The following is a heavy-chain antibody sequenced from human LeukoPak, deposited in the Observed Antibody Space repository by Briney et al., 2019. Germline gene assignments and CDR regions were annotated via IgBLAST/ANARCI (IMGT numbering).Heavy chain of an antibody. CDR3: ARSSFCSGGTCYSSLDY. V-gene: IGHV1-18*01. Sequence: ASVKVSCKTSGYTFTSHGISWVRQAPGQGLEWVGWISTYNANTNYAQKLRGRVTMTTDTYTSTAYMEMRSLRSDETGIYYCARSSFCSGGTCYSSLDYWGQGTLVTVSS. D-gene: IGHD2-15*01. J-gene: IGHJ4*02. CDR1: GYTFTSHG. CDR2: ISTYNANT.